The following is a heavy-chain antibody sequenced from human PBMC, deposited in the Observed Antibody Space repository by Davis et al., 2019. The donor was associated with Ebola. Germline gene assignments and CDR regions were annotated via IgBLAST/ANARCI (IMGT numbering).Heavy chain of an antibody. CDR3: ARDHSSSWYSPLDY. J-gene: IGHJ4*02. D-gene: IGHD6-13*01. CDR1: GFTFSSYA. Sequence: PGGSLRLSCAASGFTFSSYAMHWVRHAPGKGLVWVSRINSDGSSTSYADSVKGRFTISRDNAKNSLYLQMNSLRAEDTAVYYCARDHSSSWYSPLDYWGQGTLVTVSS. CDR2: INSDGSST. V-gene: IGHV3-74*01.